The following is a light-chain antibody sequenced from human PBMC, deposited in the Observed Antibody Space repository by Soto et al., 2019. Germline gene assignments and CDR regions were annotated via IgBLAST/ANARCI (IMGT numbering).Light chain of an antibody. J-gene: IGKJ1*01. CDR3: QQYGSSPWT. V-gene: IGKV1-39*01. CDR1: KNIGRC. CDR2: AAS. Sequence: DIQMRQSPSSRTSSVGDRDTIRGRASKNIGRCLNWYQQKPGKAPKLLIYAASTLQSGVPSRFSGSGSGTDFTLTISRLEPEDFAVYYCQQYGSSPWTFGQGTKVDIK.